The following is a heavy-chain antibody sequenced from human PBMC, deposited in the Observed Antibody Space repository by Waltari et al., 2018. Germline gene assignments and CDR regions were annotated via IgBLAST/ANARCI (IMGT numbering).Heavy chain of an antibody. CDR1: GTSITNYY. J-gene: IGHJ4*02. D-gene: IGHD6-13*01. Sequence: QVQLQESGPGLVKPSETLSLTCIVSGTSITNYYLSWIRQPPGKGLEWIGLISDIGNTKYNPPLKSRVTISGDTSKNQFSLKMSAVTAADTAVFYCARMSGAAAGKFDYWGQGTLVTVSS. CDR2: ISDIGNT. V-gene: IGHV4-59*01. CDR3: ARMSGAAAGKFDY.